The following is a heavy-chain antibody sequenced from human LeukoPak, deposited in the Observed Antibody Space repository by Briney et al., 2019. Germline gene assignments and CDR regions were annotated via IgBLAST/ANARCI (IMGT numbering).Heavy chain of an antibody. CDR3: ARAPVDTAMVTRFAY. D-gene: IGHD5-18*01. CDR2: IIPIFGTA. CDR1: GGTFSSYA. Sequence: GASVKVSCKASGGTFSSYAISGVRQAPGQALEWIRGIIPIFGTANYAQKFQGRVTITADKSTSTAYMELSSLRSEDTAVYYCARAPVDTAMVTRFAYWGQGTLVTVSS. V-gene: IGHV1-69*06. J-gene: IGHJ4*02.